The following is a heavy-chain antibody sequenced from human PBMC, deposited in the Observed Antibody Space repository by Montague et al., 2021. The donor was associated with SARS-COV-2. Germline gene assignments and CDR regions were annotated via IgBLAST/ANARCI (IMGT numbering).Heavy chain of an antibody. Sequence: CAISGDSVSINSATWNWVRQSPSRGLEWLGRTYYRSKWDNDYAVXVRGRVTINPDTSKNQFSLQLNSVTPEDTAIYYCTSGREGNYNVMDVWGQGTLVTVSS. CDR1: GDSVSINSAT. V-gene: IGHV6-1*01. CDR2: TYYRSKWDN. D-gene: IGHD3-10*01. J-gene: IGHJ4*02. CDR3: TSGREGNYNVMDV.